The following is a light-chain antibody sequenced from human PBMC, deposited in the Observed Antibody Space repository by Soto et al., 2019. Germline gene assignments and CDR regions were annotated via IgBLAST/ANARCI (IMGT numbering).Light chain of an antibody. J-gene: IGLJ1*01. CDR1: SSDVGGYNY. Sequence: QSVLTQHPSASGSPGQSVTISCTGTSSDVGGYNYVSWYQQHPGKAPKLMIYEVSKRPPGVPDRFSGSKSGNTASLTVSGLQAEDEADYYCSSYAGSNKVFGTGTKVTVL. CDR2: EVS. CDR3: SSYAGSNKV. V-gene: IGLV2-8*01.